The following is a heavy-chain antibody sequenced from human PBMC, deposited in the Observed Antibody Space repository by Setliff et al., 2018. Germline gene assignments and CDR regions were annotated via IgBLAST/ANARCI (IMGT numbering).Heavy chain of an antibody. CDR2: IHDSGNPI. CDR3: ARTTGYRLEGDFDY. CDR1: GFTFSNYY. V-gene: IGHV3-11*01. D-gene: IGHD3-16*01. J-gene: IGHJ4*02. Sequence: PGGSLRLSCAASGFTFSNYYMTWIRQAPGKGLEWISYIHDSGNPIYYADSVKGRFTVSRDNAKNSLYLQMTSLRAEDTAIYYCARTTGYRLEGDFDYWGQGTLVTVSS.